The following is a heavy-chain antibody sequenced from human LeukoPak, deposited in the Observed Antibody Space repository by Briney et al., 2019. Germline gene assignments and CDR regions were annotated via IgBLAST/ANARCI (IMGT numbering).Heavy chain of an antibody. CDR3: AKDLQWELPRGDALDI. D-gene: IGHD1-26*01. Sequence: ASATVSRKSSGYTFTDYYMHWVRQAPGQGLERMGWINLKSGSTNLAHNFQGRVTMTRNTAISTAYMELSRLRSDDTGVYYCAKDLQWELPRGDALDIWGQGTMVTVSS. J-gene: IGHJ3*02. CDR2: INLKSGST. V-gene: IGHV1-2*02. CDR1: GYTFTDYY.